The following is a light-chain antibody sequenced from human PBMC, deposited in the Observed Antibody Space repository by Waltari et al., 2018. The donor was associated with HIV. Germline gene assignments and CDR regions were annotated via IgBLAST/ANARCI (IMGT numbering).Light chain of an antibody. CDR1: QSVSRSY. J-gene: IGKJ1*01. Sequence: EIVLTQSPVSLSLTPGERATISCRASQSVSRSYLAWYQQKPGQAPRLLIYLRSSRATGIPDRFSGSGSGTDFTLTISRLEPEDFAVYYCQQYGRSPRTFGQGTKVEIK. V-gene: IGKV3-20*01. CDR3: QQYGRSPRT. CDR2: LRS.